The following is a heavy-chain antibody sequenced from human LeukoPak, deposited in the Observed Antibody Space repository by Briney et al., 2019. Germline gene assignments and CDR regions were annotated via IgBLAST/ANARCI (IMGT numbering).Heavy chain of an antibody. CDR1: GFTFSSHS. CDR2: ISSSSGYI. V-gene: IGHV3-21*04. Sequence: PGGSLRLSCAASGFTFSSHSMNWVRQAPGKGLEWVSFISSSSGYIYYADSVKGRFTISRDNAKNSLYLQMNSLRAEDMALYYCAKAALGYCSGGSCYPDAFDTWGQGTMVTVSS. J-gene: IGHJ3*02. CDR3: AKAALGYCSGGSCYPDAFDT. D-gene: IGHD2-15*01.